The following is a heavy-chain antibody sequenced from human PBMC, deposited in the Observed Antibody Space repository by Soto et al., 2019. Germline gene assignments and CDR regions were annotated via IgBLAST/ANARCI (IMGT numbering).Heavy chain of an antibody. CDR1: GGSISSGGYC. Sequence: PSETLSLTCTVSGGSISSGGYCWSWIRQHPGKGLEWIGYIYYSGSTYYNPSLKSRVTISVDTSKNQFSLKLSSVTAADTAVYYCAREEGGAANWFDPWGQGTLVTVS. D-gene: IGHD3-16*01. CDR3: AREEGGAANWFDP. J-gene: IGHJ5*02. V-gene: IGHV4-31*03. CDR2: IYYSGST.